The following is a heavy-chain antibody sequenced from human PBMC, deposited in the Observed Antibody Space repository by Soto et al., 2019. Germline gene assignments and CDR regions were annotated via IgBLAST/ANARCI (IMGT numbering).Heavy chain of an antibody. Sequence: GESLKISCKGSRYSFTSHYIGWVRQMPGKGLEWMGIIYPGGSDTRYSPSFQGQVTMSADKSISTAYLQWSSLKASDTAIYYCARLAYYDGSGYPFFDYWGQGTLVTVSS. CDR2: IYPGGSDT. CDR3: ARLAYYDGSGYPFFDY. CDR1: RYSFTSHY. D-gene: IGHD3-22*01. J-gene: IGHJ4*02. V-gene: IGHV5-51*01.